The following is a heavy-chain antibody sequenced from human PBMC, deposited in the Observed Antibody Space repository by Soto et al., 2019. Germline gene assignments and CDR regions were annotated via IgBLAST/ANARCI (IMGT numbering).Heavy chain of an antibody. D-gene: IGHD3-22*01. CDR2: IYYSGST. V-gene: IGHV4-31*03. Sequence: QVQLQESGPGLVKPSQTLSLTCTVSGGSISSGGYYWSWIRQHPGKGLEWIGYIYYSGSTYYNPSHKTRVSISVDTSKNQFSLKLGSVTAADTAVYYCARDRRVVITTIDAFGIWGQGTMVTGSS. CDR3: ARDRRVVITTIDAFGI. CDR1: GGSISSGGYY. J-gene: IGHJ3*02.